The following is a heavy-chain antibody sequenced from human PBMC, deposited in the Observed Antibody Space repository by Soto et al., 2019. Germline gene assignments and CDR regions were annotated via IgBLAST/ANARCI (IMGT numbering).Heavy chain of an antibody. J-gene: IGHJ4*02. D-gene: IGHD2-21*02. V-gene: IGHV3-11*03. CDR2: ISRSSTST. CDR1: GFTFSDFH. Sequence: VGSLRLSCAVSGFTFSDFHMTWIRQAPGKGLEWVASISRSSTSTKYADSVRGRFTISRDNAKNSLYLQMNSLTVEDTAVYYCARPGYVVVTAIDYWGQGTLVTVSS. CDR3: ARPGYVVVTAIDY.